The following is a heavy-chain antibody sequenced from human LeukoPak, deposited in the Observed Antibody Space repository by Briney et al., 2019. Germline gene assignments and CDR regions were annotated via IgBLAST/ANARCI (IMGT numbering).Heavy chain of an antibody. D-gene: IGHD5-24*01. CDR1: GYTFTGYY. Sequence: ASVKVSCKASGYTFTGYYMHWVRQATGQGLEWMGWMNPNSGNTGYAQKFQGRVTMTRNTSISTAYMELSSLRSEDTAVYYCARGDGWFDPWGQGTLVTVSS. CDR3: ARGDGWFDP. V-gene: IGHV1-8*02. J-gene: IGHJ5*02. CDR2: MNPNSGNT.